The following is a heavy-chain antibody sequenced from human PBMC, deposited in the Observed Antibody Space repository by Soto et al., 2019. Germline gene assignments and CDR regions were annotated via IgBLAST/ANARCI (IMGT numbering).Heavy chain of an antibody. CDR1: GGSFSGYY. CDR2: INHSGST. V-gene: IGHV4-34*01. D-gene: IGHD6-13*01. Sequence: QVQLQQWGAGLLKPSETLSLTCAVYGGSFSGYYWSWIRQPPGKGLEWIGEINHSGSTNYNPSLKSRVPRSVDPSKNQFSLKLSSVTAADTAVYYCARCPLASWYLGGMAVWGQGTTVTVSS. J-gene: IGHJ6*02. CDR3: ARCPLASWYLGGMAV.